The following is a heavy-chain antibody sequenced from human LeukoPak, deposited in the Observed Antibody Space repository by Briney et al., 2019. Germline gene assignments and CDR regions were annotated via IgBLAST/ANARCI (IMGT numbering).Heavy chain of an antibody. CDR1: NSTFSG. V-gene: IGHV7-4-1*02. J-gene: IGHJ4*02. CDR3: ARSAGIAAAGDFDY. CDR2: INTNTGNP. Sequence: ASVKVSCKASNSTFSGMSWVRQAPGQGLEWMGWINTNTGNPTYAQGFTGRFVFSLDTSVSTAYLQISSLKAEDTAVYYCARSAGIAAAGDFDYWGQGTLVTVSS. D-gene: IGHD6-13*01.